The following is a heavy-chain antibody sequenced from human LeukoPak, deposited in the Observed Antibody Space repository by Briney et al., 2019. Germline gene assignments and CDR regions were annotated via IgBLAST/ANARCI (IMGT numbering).Heavy chain of an antibody. Sequence: GGSLRLSCAASGFTFSDSWMTWVRQALGKGLEWVAHIKEDGTDQYYVDSVKGRFTISRDNAKNSLSLQMNSLRAEDTAVYYCARWNNDWEFDFWGQGTLVSVSS. J-gene: IGHJ4*02. CDR1: GFTFSDSW. CDR2: IKEDGTDQ. D-gene: IGHD1/OR15-1a*01. CDR3: ARWNNDWEFDF. V-gene: IGHV3-7*05.